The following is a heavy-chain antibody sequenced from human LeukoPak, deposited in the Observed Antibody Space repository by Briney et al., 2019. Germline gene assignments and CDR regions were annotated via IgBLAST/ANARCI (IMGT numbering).Heavy chain of an antibody. CDR2: ISGSGGST. Sequence: GGSLKLSCAASGFTFSSYAMSWVRQAPGKGLEWVSAISGSGGSTYYADSVKGRFTISRDNSKNTLYLQMNSLRAEDTAVYYCAIQLRAISSFDYWGQGTLVTVSS. CDR1: GFTFSSYA. J-gene: IGHJ4*02. V-gene: IGHV3-23*01. D-gene: IGHD2-2*01. CDR3: AIQLRAISSFDY.